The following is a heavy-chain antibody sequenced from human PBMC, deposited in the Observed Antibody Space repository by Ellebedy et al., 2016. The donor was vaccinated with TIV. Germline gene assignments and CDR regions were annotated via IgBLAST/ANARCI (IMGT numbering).Heavy chain of an antibody. Sequence: GESLKISCAASGFSFSNYGMHWVRQARGGGLEWVAVVSFDGSDKFYTDSVKGRFTISRDNSKSTLYLQMDSLRADDSAEYYCAKLDSSGYYYGRLDYWGQGTLVTVSS. D-gene: IGHD3-22*01. CDR2: VSFDGSDK. CDR3: AKLDSSGYYYGRLDY. J-gene: IGHJ4*02. CDR1: GFSFSNYG. V-gene: IGHV3-33*03.